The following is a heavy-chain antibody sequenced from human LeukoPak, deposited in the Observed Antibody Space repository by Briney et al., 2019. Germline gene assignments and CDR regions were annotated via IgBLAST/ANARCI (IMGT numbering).Heavy chain of an antibody. V-gene: IGHV3-23*01. D-gene: IGHD4-17*01. CDR2: ILGGGGT. J-gene: IGHJ3*01. Sequence: GGSLRLSCAASGLIFHNYALVWIRRAPGKGPEWVSAILGGGGTFYADAVKGRFTISRDNSKNTLYLQMDSLRAEDTATYYCGQDPNGNYIGAFDFWGRGTMVNVSS. CDR3: GQDPNGNYIGAFDF. CDR1: GLIFHNYA.